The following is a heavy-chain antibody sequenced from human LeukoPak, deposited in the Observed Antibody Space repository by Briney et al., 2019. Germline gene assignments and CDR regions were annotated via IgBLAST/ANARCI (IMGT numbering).Heavy chain of an antibody. CDR3: ARDRCSSTSCYFAY. D-gene: IGHD2-2*01. Sequence: GGSLRLSCAASGFTFSSYAMHWVREARGKGLEWVAVISYDGSNKYYADSVKGRFTISRDNSKNTLYLQMNSLRAEDTAVYYCARDRCSSTSCYFAYWGQGTLVTVSS. J-gene: IGHJ4*02. V-gene: IGHV3-30*04. CDR1: GFTFSSYA. CDR2: ISYDGSNK.